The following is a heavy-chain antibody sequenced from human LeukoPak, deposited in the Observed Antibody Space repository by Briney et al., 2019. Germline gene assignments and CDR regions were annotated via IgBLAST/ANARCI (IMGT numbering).Heavy chain of an antibody. J-gene: IGHJ3*02. Sequence: GGSLRLSCAASGFTFSAYSMNWVRQAPGKGLDWVSYISSRSFTIYYADFVKGRFTISRDNAKNSLYLEMNSLRDEDTAVYYCARSVIAVAGYDAFDIWGQGTVVTVSS. CDR3: ARSVIAVAGYDAFDI. CDR2: ISSRSFTI. CDR1: GFTFSAYS. V-gene: IGHV3-48*02. D-gene: IGHD6-19*01.